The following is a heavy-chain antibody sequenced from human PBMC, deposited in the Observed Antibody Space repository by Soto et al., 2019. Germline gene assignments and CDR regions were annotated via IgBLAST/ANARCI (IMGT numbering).Heavy chain of an antibody. CDR2: INHSGST. V-gene: IGHV4-34*01. D-gene: IGHD3-22*01. CDR1: GGSFSGYY. CDR3: ARASLKLYDSSPHHFDF. J-gene: IGHJ4*02. Sequence: SETLSLTCAVYGGSFSGYYWSWIRQPPGKGLEWIGEINHSGSTNYNPSLKSRVTISVDTSKNQFSLKLSSVTAADTAVYYCARASLKLYDSSPHHFDFWGQGTLVTVSS.